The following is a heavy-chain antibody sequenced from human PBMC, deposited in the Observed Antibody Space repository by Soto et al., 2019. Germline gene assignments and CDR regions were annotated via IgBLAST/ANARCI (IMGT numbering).Heavy chain of an antibody. V-gene: IGHV4-34*01. CDR2: INHSGST. D-gene: IGHD2-15*01. CDR1: GGSFSGYY. CDR3: ARAVVVAARSFDY. J-gene: IGHJ4*02. Sequence: SETLSLTCAVYGGSFSGYYWSWIRQPPGKGLEWIGEINHSGSTNYNPSLKSRVTISVDTSKNQFSLKLSSVTAADTAVYYCARAVVVAARSFDYWGQGTLVTVSS.